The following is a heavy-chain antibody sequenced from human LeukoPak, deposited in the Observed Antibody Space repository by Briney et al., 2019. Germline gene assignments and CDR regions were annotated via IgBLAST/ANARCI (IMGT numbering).Heavy chain of an antibody. J-gene: IGHJ6*03. CDR2: ISGSGGST. CDR3: AKGRRGYSYGYPYYYYYYYMDV. CDR1: GFTSRSYA. D-gene: IGHD5-18*01. Sequence: GGSLRLSCAASGFTSRSYAMGWVRQAPGKGLEWVSAISGSGGSTYYADSVKGRFAISRDNSKNTLYLQMNSLRAEDTAVYYCAKGRRGYSYGYPYYYYYYYMDVWGKGTTVTVSS. V-gene: IGHV3-23*01.